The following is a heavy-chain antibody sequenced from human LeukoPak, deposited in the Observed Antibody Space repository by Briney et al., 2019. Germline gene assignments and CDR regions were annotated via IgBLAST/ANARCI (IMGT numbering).Heavy chain of an antibody. CDR2: FDPEDGET. V-gene: IGHV1-24*01. J-gene: IGHJ4*02. D-gene: IGHD3-3*01. CDR3: ATDRSDGLRFLE. CDR1: GYTLTELS. Sequence: ASVKVSCKVSGYTLTELSMHWVRQAPGKGLEWMGGFDPEDGETIYAQRFQGRVTMTEDTSTDTAYMELSSLRSEDTAVYYCATDRSDGLRFLEWGQGTLVTVSS.